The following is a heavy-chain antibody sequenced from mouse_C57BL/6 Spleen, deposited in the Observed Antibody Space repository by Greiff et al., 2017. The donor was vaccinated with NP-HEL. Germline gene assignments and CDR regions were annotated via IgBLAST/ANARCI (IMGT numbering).Heavy chain of an antibody. CDR1: GYTFTNYY. CDR2: INTNNGGT. J-gene: IGHJ4*01. Sequence: VKLQQSGPELVKPGASVKISCTASGYTFTNYYMNWVKPTHDKSLEWIGDINTNNGGTYYNQKFKGKATFTVDNSTSTAYLELRSLTSEDCAVYYCARWHLIATVVGTGYYAVDYRGQGTSVTVSS. D-gene: IGHD1-1*01. V-gene: IGHV1-26*01. CDR3: ARWHLIATVVGTGYYAVDY.